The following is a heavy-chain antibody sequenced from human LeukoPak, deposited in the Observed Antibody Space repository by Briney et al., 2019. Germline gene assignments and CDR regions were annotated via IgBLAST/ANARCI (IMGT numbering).Heavy chain of an antibody. CDR1: GGSISSSSYY. D-gene: IGHD3-16*01. CDR2: IYYSGST. J-gene: IGHJ4*02. V-gene: IGHV4-39*07. CDR3: ARVPALAWGYFGY. Sequence: SETLSLTCTVSGGSISSSSYYWGWIRQPPGKGLEWIGSIYYSGSTYYNPSLKSRVTISVDTSKNQFSLKLSSVTAADTAVYYCARVPALAWGYFGYWGQGTLVTVSS.